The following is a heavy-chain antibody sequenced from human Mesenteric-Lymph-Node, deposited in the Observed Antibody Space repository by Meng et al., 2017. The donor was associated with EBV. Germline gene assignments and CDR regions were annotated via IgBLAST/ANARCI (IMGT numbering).Heavy chain of an antibody. V-gene: IGHV4-34*01. CDR3: ARSYSNFQFFDS. CDR1: GGSFSAYY. J-gene: IGHJ4*02. CDR2: INDSGST. Sequence: QGGLQQWGAGLLKPSETLSLTVAVYGGSFSAYYGSWIRQPPGKGLEWIGEINDSGSTNYNPSLKSRVTISLDTSNKHFSLKLSSVTAADAAVYYCARSYSNFQFFDSWGQGTLVTVSS. D-gene: IGHD4-11*01.